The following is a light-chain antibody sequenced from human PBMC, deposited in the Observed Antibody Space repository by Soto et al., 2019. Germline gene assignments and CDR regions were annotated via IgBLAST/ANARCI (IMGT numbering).Light chain of an antibody. J-gene: IGKJ1*01. CDR1: QCISSY. V-gene: IGKV1-9*01. CDR3: QQLDSYPRT. Sequence: DIQLTQSTSFLSASVGYRVTITCRSSQCISSYLAWYQLKPGKAPELLISTASTLQSGVPSRFSGSGSGTEFTLTISSLQHEDFATYYCQQLDSYPRTFGQGTKVDIK. CDR2: TAS.